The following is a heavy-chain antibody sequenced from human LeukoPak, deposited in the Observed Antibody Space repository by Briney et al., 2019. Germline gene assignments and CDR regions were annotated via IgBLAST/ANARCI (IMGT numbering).Heavy chain of an antibody. J-gene: IGHJ4*02. CDR1: RFTFRSYW. V-gene: IGHV3-74*01. CDR3: ARGKVDTAMAIDY. Sequence: GGSLRLSCAASRFTFRSYWMHWVRHAPGKGLVWVSRINSDGSSTSYADSVKGRFTISRDNAKNTLYLQMNSLGAEDTAVYYCARGKVDTAMAIDYWGQGTLVTVSS. CDR2: INSDGSST. D-gene: IGHD5-18*01.